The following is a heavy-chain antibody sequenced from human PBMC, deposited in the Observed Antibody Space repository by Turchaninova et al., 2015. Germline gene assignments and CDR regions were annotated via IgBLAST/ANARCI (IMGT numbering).Heavy chain of an antibody. CDR1: GGSNSSYY. CDR2: IYYSGST. V-gene: IGHV4-59*08. CDR3: ARHLLSSVTPLGY. D-gene: IGHD4-17*01. J-gene: IGHJ4*02. Sequence: HVPPQDSGPGLVQPSETLSLPGTVSGGSNSSYYWSWLQQPPGKGLEGIGYIYYSGSTNYNPSLKSRVTISVDTSKNQFSLKLSSVTAADTAVYYCARHLLSSVTPLGYWGQGTLVTVSS.